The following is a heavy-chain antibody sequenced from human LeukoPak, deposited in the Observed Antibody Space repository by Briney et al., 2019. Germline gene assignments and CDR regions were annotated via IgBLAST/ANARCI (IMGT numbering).Heavy chain of an antibody. Sequence: ASVKVSCKASGYTFTDYYVHWVRQAPGQGLEWMGWINPKNDGTNYAQKFQGRVTMTRDTSISTAYMDLSSLISDDTAVYFCARSFKGNPKWGQGTLVTVSS. CDR2: INPKNDGT. V-gene: IGHV1-2*02. CDR3: ARSFKGNPK. CDR1: GYTFTDYY. J-gene: IGHJ4*02.